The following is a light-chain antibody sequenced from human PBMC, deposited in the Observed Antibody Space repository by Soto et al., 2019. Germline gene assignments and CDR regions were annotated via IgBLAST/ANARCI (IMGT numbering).Light chain of an antibody. CDR1: QSIDRW. Sequence: DIQMTQSPSTLPASVGDRVTITCRASQSIDRWLAWYQQTAGKATKLLIYAASRLQSRVPSWFSGSACGTYLTLTITSLQAEYFATYCCQQSYTPPTTFGGGTRVDIK. CDR2: AAS. CDR3: QQSYTPPTT. V-gene: IGKV1-39*01. J-gene: IGKJ4*01.